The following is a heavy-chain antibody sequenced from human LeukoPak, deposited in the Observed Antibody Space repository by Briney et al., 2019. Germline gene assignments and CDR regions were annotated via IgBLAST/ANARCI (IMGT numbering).Heavy chain of an antibody. D-gene: IGHD4-23*01. CDR1: GGSISSNNYY. Sequence: SETLSLTCTVSGGSISSNNYYWGWIRQPPGKGLEWLGSIYYSGSTYYNPSLKSRVIISVDTSKNQFSLKLSSVTAADTAVYYCARSNSYVNWFDPWGQGTLVTVSS. J-gene: IGHJ5*02. CDR2: IYYSGST. V-gene: IGHV4-39*01. CDR3: ARSNSYVNWFDP.